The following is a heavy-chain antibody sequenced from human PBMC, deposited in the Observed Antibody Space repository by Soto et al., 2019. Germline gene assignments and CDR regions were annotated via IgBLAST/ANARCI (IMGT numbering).Heavy chain of an antibody. CDR3: ARAGSGSYYNYYYYYYMDV. CDR2: IYYSGST. CDR1: GGSISSSSYY. D-gene: IGHD3-10*01. J-gene: IGHJ6*03. Sequence: QLQLQESGPGLVKPSETLSLTCTVSGGSISSSSYYWGWIRQPPGKGLEWIGSIYYSGSTYYNPSLKSRVTISVDTSKNQFSLKLSSVTAADTAVYYCARAGSGSYYNYYYYYYMDVWGKGTTVTVSS. V-gene: IGHV4-39*01.